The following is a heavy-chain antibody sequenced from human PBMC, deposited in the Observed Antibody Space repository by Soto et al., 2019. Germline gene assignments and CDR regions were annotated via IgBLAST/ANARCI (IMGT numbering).Heavy chain of an antibody. D-gene: IGHD3-3*01. CDR1: GFSLTTSGVG. CDR3: AHRVLRTVFGLVTTTAIYFDF. Sequence: QITLNESGPTQVKPRQTLTLTCTFSGFSLTTSGVGVGWIRQSPGKAPEWLALIYWDDDNRYSPSLKSRLTINKDTSKNQVVLTMADLDPADTATYYCAHRVLRTVFGLVTTTAIYFDFWGQGTPVAVSS. V-gene: IGHV2-5*02. J-gene: IGHJ4*02. CDR2: IYWDDDN.